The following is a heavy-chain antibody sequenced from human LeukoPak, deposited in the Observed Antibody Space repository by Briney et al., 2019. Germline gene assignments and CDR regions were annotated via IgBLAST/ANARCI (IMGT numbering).Heavy chain of an antibody. D-gene: IGHD4-23*01. J-gene: IGHJ4*02. CDR3: ARGLGYGGNSVPFDY. Sequence: SETLSLTCTVSGGSISSSSYYWGWIRQPPGKGLEWIGSIYYSGSTYYNPSLKSRVTISVDTSKNQFSLKLSSVTAADTAVYYCARGLGYGGNSVPFDYWGQGTLVTVSS. V-gene: IGHV4-39*01. CDR1: GGSISSSSYY. CDR2: IYYSGST.